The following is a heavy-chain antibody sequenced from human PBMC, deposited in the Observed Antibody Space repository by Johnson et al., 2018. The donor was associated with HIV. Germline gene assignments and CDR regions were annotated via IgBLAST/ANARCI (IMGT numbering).Heavy chain of an antibody. D-gene: IGHD3-16*01. J-gene: IGHJ3*02. CDR2: ISYDGSNK. V-gene: IGHV3-30-3*01. CDR1: GFTFNSYP. CDR3: AREAYRAFDI. Sequence: QVQLVESGGGVVQPGRSLRLSCAASGFTFNSYPMHWVRQAPGKGPEWVAVISYDGSNKYYADSVKGRFTISRDNSKNTLYLQMHSLRAEDTAVYYCAREAYRAFDIWGQGTMVTVSS.